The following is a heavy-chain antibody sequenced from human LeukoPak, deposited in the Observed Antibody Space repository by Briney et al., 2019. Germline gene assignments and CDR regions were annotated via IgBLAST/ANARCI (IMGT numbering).Heavy chain of an antibody. CDR2: IYNTEST. V-gene: IGHV4-59*01. CDR1: GDSISSNY. Sequence: PSETLSLTCTVSGDSISSNYWSWIRQTPTKGLEWIAYIYNTESTNYRPSLRSRLTISVDTSRNQFSLKLSSVTAADTAVYYCARGPPFDSWGQGTLVTVSS. CDR3: ARGPPFDS. J-gene: IGHJ4*02.